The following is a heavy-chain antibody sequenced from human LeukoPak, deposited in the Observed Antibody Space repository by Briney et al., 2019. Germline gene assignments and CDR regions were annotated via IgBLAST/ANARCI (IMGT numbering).Heavy chain of an antibody. D-gene: IGHD2-15*01. CDR3: ARVVVAYYYYYGMDV. CDR2: IYHSGST. Sequence: SETLSLTCAVSGGSISSSNWWGWVRPPPGKGLEWIGEIYHSGSTNYNPSLKSRVTISLDNSKNQFSLKLSSVTAADTAVYYCARVVVAYYYYYGMDVWGQGTTVTVSS. CDR1: GGSISSSNW. V-gene: IGHV4-4*02. J-gene: IGHJ6*02.